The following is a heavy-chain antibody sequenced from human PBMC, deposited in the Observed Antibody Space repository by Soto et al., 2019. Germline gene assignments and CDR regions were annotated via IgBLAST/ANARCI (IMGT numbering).Heavy chain of an antibody. J-gene: IGHJ4*02. V-gene: IGHV3-9*01. CDR3: AKAGTWGGHAYSEGGFLDS. CDR1: GFTFDEYP. D-gene: IGHD3-16*01. Sequence: EVQLVESGGGLVQPGRSLRLSCAASGFTFDEYPMHWVRQVPGKGLEWVSGISWHSGSTGYADSVKGRFTISRDNAKNSMYLHMDSLRSEDTALYYCAKAGTWGGHAYSEGGFLDSWGQGTLVTVSS. CDR2: ISWHSGST.